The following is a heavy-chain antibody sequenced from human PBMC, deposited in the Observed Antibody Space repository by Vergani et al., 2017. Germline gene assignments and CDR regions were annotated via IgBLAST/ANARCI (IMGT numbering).Heavy chain of an antibody. CDR1: GGTFSSYT. V-gene: IGHV1-69*08. CDR2: IIPILGIA. Sequence: QVQLVQSGAEVKTPGSSVKVSCKASGGTFSSYTISWVRQAPGQGLEWMGRIIPILGIANYAQKFQGRVTITADKSTSTAYMELSSLRSEDTAVYYCARDKYCSGGSCYSGGYGMDVWGQGTTVTVSS. CDR3: ARDKYCSGGSCYSGGYGMDV. J-gene: IGHJ6*02. D-gene: IGHD2-15*01.